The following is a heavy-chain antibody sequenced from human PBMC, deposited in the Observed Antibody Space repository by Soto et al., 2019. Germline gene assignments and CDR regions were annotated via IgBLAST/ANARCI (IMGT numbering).Heavy chain of an antibody. CDR3: ARQAYYYDSSGYYLVPHWFDP. J-gene: IGHJ5*02. Sequence: SETLSLTCTVSGGSISSSSYYWGWIRQPPGKGLEWIGSIYYSGSTYYNPSLKSRVTISVDTSKNQFSLKLSSVTAADTAVYYCARQAYYYDSSGYYLVPHWFDPWGQGTLVTVSS. V-gene: IGHV4-39*01. D-gene: IGHD3-22*01. CDR2: IYYSGST. CDR1: GGSISSSSYY.